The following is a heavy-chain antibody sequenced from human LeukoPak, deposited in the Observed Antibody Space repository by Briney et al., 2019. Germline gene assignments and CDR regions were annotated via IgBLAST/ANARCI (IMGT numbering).Heavy chain of an antibody. J-gene: IGHJ4*02. CDR1: GFTFSSYG. CDR2: ISYDGSNK. D-gene: IGHD7-27*01. CDR3: AKVQTWGFDY. V-gene: IGHV3-30*18. Sequence: GGSLRLSCAASGFTFSSYGMHWVRQAPGKGLEWVAVISYDGSNKYYADSVKGRFTISRDNSKNTLYLQMNSLRAEDTAVYYCAKVQTWGFDYWGQGTLVTVSS.